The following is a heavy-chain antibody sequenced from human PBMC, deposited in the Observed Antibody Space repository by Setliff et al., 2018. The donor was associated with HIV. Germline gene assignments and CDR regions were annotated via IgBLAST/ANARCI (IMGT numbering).Heavy chain of an antibody. V-gene: IGHV4-38-2*01. J-gene: IGHJ4*02. D-gene: IGHD5-12*01. Sequence: LSLTCAVSGYSISSGCYWGWIRQPPGKGLEWIGSMYHTGSTYYSPSLNSRFTISVDTSKNQFSLKLRSVTAADTAVYYCARQPLYNDYDWRSYYFDYWGQGSLVTV. CDR3: ARQPLYNDYDWRSYYFDY. CDR1: GYSISSGCY. CDR2: MYHTGST.